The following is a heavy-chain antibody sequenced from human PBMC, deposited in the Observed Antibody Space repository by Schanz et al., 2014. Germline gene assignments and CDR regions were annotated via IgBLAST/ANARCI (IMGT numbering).Heavy chain of an antibody. D-gene: IGHD2-2*01. CDR3: AKDLLYGAPMPLNHLDY. J-gene: IGHJ4*02. CDR1: GFTLSNSD. Sequence: QVQLVESGGGVVQPGGSLRLSCAASGFTLSNSDMHWVRQAPGKGLEWVAVISYDGRNKYYADSVKGRFTISRDNSKNTLYLQMNSLRAEDTAVYYCAKDLLYGAPMPLNHLDYWGQGTLVTVSS. CDR2: ISYDGRNK. V-gene: IGHV3-30*18.